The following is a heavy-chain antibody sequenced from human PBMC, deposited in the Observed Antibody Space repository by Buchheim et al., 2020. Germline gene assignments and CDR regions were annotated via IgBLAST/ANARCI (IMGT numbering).Heavy chain of an antibody. CDR2: INSDGSST. CDR1: GFTFSGYW. V-gene: IGHV3-74*01. CDR3: ARAGYCSGGSCYDYYYYMDV. Sequence: EVQLVESGGGLVQPGGSLRLSCAASGFTFSGYWMHWVRQAPGKGLVWVSRINSDGSSTSYADSVKGRFTISRDNAKNTLYLQMNSLRAEDTAVYYCARAGYCSGGSCYDYYYYMDVWGKGTT. D-gene: IGHD2-15*01. J-gene: IGHJ6*03.